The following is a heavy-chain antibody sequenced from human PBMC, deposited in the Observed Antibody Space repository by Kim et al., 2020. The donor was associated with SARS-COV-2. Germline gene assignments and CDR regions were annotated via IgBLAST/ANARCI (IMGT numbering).Heavy chain of an antibody. J-gene: IGHJ5*02. Sequence: QGRVTITADKSTSTAYMELSSLRSEDTAVYYCARENRGGSGSYYIFWFDPWGQGTLVTVSS. V-gene: IGHV1-69*04. CDR3: ARENRGGSGSYYIFWFDP. D-gene: IGHD3-10*01.